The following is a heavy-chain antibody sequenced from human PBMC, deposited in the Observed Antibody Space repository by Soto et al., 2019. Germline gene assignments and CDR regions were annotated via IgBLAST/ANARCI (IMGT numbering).Heavy chain of an antibody. D-gene: IGHD2-2*01. Sequence: GASVKVSCKASGYTFSNYVMHWVRQAPGQRLEWMGWISVGNGNTKYSQKFQGRLTITRDTSATTADMELSSLRSEDTAVYYCTRSCSSTSCYENAYDIWGQGTMVTVPS. CDR1: GYTFSNYV. V-gene: IGHV1-3*01. CDR3: TRSCSSTSCYENAYDI. CDR2: ISVGNGNT. J-gene: IGHJ3*02.